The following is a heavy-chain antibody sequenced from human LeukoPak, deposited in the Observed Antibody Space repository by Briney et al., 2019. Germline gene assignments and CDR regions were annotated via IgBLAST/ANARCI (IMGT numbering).Heavy chain of an antibody. V-gene: IGHV4-61*02. J-gene: IGHJ5*02. CDR3: ARGGSSWYSDWFDP. CDR1: GGSISSGSYY. Sequence: PSETLPLTCTVSGGSISSGSYYWSWIRQPAGKGLEWIVRIYTSGSTNYNPSLKSRVTISVDTSKNQFSLKLSSVTAADTAVYYCARGGSSWYSDWFDPWGQGTLVTVSS. CDR2: IYTSGST. D-gene: IGHD6-13*01.